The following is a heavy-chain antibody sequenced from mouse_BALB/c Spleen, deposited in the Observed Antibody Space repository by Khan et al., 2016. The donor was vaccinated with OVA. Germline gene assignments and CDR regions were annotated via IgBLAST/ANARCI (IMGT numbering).Heavy chain of an antibody. J-gene: IGHJ4*01. Sequence: EVQLQESGPGLVKPSQSLSLTCTVTGYSITRDYAWNWIRQFPGNKLEWMGYISNSGSASYNPSLKSRISITRDTSKNPFFLQLDSVTTEDTATYYCASELGRYYAMDYWGQGTSVTVSS. CDR1: GYSITRDYA. CDR3: ASELGRYYAMDY. V-gene: IGHV3-2*02. CDR2: ISNSGSA. D-gene: IGHD4-1*01.